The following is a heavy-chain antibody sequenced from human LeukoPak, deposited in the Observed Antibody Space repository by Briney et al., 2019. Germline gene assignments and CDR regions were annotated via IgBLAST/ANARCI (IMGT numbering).Heavy chain of an antibody. V-gene: IGHV1-8*01. CDR1: GYTFTTYD. D-gene: IGHD5-18*01. CDR3: ARRNRGYSYGP. Sequence: ASVTVSCKASGYTFTTYDITWVRQATGQGLEWMGWMNPNSGDTAYAQKFQGRVAMTRDTSISTAYMELSSLRSEDTAVYYCARRNRGYSYGPWGQGTLVTVSS. CDR2: MNPNSGDT. J-gene: IGHJ4*02.